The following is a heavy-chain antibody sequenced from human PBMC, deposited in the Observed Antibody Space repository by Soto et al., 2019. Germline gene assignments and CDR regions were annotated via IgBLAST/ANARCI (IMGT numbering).Heavy chain of an antibody. CDR1: GFTFSSYA. CDR3: AKDQPLSSFLNYYGMDV. CDR2: ISGSGGST. D-gene: IGHD2-15*01. Sequence: EVQLLESGGGLVQPGGSLRLSCAASGFTFSSYAMSWVRQAPGKGLEWVSAISGSGGSTYYADSVKGRFTISRDNSKNRLYLQMNSTRSEDTAVYYCAKDQPLSSFLNYYGMDVWGQGTTVTVAS. J-gene: IGHJ6*02. V-gene: IGHV3-23*01.